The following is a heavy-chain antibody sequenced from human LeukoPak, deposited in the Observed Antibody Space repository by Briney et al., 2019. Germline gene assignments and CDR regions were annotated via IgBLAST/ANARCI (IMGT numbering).Heavy chain of an antibody. V-gene: IGHV3-30*18. CDR3: AKEGDILTGYYPPGYFDY. J-gene: IGHJ4*02. CDR1: GFTFSSYG. CDR2: ISYDGSNK. Sequence: TGRSLRLPCAASGFTFSSYGMHWVRQAPGKGLEWVAVISYDGSNKYYADSVKGRFTISRDNSKNTLYLQMNSLRAEDTAVYYCAKEGDILTGYYPPGYFDYWGQGTLVTVSS. D-gene: IGHD3-9*01.